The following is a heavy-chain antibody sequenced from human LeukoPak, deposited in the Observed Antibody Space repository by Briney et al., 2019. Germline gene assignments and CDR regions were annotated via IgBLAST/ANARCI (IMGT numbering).Heavy chain of an antibody. V-gene: IGHV3-30-3*01. J-gene: IGHJ4*02. Sequence: GRSLRLSCAASGFTFSSYAMHWVRQAPGKGLEWVAVISYDGSNKYYADSVKGRFTISRDNAKNSLYLQMNSLRAEDTAVYYCARGMSSGYDFDYWGQGTLVTVSS. CDR2: ISYDGSNK. D-gene: IGHD5-12*01. CDR3: ARGMSSGYDFDY. CDR1: GFTFSSYA.